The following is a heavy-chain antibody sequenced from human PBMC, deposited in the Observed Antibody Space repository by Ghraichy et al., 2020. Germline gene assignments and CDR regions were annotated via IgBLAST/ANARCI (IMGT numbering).Heavy chain of an antibody. J-gene: IGHJ4*02. D-gene: IGHD5-12*01. CDR1: GGSVSNSNYY. CDR2: IFYNGRT. CDR3: ARDARYSGYGSLDI. Sequence: SETLSLTCTVSGGSVSNSNYYWSWVRQPPGKKLEWIGYIFYNGRTKYTPSLGSRVTMSIDTSKNQLSMRLSSVTAADTGIYYCARDARYSGYGSLDIWGRGTLVTVPS. V-gene: IGHV4-61*01.